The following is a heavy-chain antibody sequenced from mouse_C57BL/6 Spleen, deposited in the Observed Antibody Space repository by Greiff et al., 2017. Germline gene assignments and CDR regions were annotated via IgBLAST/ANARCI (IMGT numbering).Heavy chain of an antibody. Sequence: EVMLVESGGGLVKPGGSLKLSCAASGFTFSSYAMSWVRQTPEKRLEWVATISDGGSYTYYPDNVKGRFTISRDNAKNNLYLQMSHLKSEDTAMYYCARADYYGSSPPFAYWGQGTLVTVSA. V-gene: IGHV5-4*03. CDR1: GFTFSSYA. CDR3: ARADYYGSSPPFAY. CDR2: ISDGGSYT. J-gene: IGHJ3*01. D-gene: IGHD1-1*01.